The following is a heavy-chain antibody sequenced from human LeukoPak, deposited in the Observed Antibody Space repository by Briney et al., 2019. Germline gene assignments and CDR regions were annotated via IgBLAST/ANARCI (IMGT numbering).Heavy chain of an antibody. V-gene: IGHV1-69*13. Sequence: SVKVSCKASGGTFSSYAISWVRQAPAHGLECMGGIIPSFGTANYAQKFQGRVTITADESTSTAYMELSSLRSEDTAVYYCARGPFEGSTAVLLWFGELLWWGQGTLVTVSS. D-gene: IGHD3-10*01. CDR2: IIPSFGTA. J-gene: IGHJ4*02. CDR1: GGTFSSYA. CDR3: ARGPFEGSTAVLLWFGELLW.